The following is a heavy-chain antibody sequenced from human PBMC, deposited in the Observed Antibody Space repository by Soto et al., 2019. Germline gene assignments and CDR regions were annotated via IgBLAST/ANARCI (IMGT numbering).Heavy chain of an antibody. D-gene: IGHD2-2*02. Sequence: SVKVSCKASGFTFTSSAVQWVRQARGQRLEWIGWIVVGSGNTNYAQKFQERVTITRDMSTSTAYMELSSLRSEDTAVYYCARDRSVAVVVPAAINDAFDIWGQGTMVTVSS. CDR3: ARDRSVAVVVPAAINDAFDI. J-gene: IGHJ3*02. CDR1: GFTFTSSA. CDR2: IVVGSGNT. V-gene: IGHV1-58*01.